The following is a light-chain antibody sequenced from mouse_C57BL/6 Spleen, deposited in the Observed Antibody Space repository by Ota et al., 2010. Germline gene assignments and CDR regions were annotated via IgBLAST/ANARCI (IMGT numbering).Light chain of an antibody. J-gene: IGKJ1*01. Sequence: DIVLTQSPASLAVSLGQRATISCRASKSVSTSGYSLIHWYQQKPGQPPKLLIYRASNLESGIPARFSGSGSRTDFTLTIDPVEADDVATYSCQHSTEDPWTFGGGTQLEIK. CDR3: QHSTEDPWT. CDR1: KSVSTSGYSL. V-gene: IGKV3-12*01. CDR2: RAS.